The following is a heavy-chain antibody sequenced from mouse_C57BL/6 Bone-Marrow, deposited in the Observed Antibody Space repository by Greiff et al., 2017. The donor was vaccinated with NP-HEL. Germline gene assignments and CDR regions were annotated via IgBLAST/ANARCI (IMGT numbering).Heavy chain of an antibody. J-gene: IGHJ1*03. CDR2: IHPNSGST. CDR3: SMVKGYWYFDV. D-gene: IGHD2-2*01. CDR1: GYTFTSYW. Sequence: QVQLQQPGAELVKPGASVKLSCKASGYTFTSYWMHWVKQRPGQGLEWIGMIHPNSGSTNYNEKFKSKATLTVDKSSSTAYMQLSSLTSEDSAVHYCSMVKGYWYFDVWGTGTTVTVSS. V-gene: IGHV1-64*01.